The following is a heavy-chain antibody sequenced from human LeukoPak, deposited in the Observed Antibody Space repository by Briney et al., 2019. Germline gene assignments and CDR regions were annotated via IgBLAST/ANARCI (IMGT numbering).Heavy chain of an antibody. CDR2: IYTSGST. J-gene: IGHJ6*03. Sequence: SQTLSLTCTVSGGSISSGSYYWSWIRQPAGKGLEWIGRIYTSGSTNYNPSLKSRVTISVDTSKNKFSLKLSSVTAADTAVYYCARATSVTMVRGGKDYYYYMDVWGKGTTVTVSS. D-gene: IGHD3-10*01. V-gene: IGHV4-61*02. CDR1: GGSISSGSYY. CDR3: ARATSVTMVRGGKDYYYYMDV.